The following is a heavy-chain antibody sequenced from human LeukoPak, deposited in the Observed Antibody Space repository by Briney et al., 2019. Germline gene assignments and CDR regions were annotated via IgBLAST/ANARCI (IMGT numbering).Heavy chain of an antibody. V-gene: IGHV1-2*02. CDR3: ARGQQSDYPRFVDY. CDR2: INPNSGGT. J-gene: IGHJ4*02. D-gene: IGHD4-17*01. CDR1: GYTFTGYY. Sequence: APVKLSCTASGYTFTGYYMHWVRQAPGQGLEWMGWINPNSGGTNYAQKFQGRVTMTRDTSISTAYMELSSLRSDDTALYYCARGQQSDYPRFVDYWGKGTIVSVSS.